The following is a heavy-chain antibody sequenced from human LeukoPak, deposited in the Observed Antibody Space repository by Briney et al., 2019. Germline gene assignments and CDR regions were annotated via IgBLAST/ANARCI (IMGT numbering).Heavy chain of an antibody. Sequence: PGGSLRLSCGASGFTFSRYSMNWVRQAPGKGLEWVSFISSSSTYIYYADSVKGRFTISRDNAKTSLYLQMNSLRADDTAVYFYARDGVVEGGNAFYFDYWGQGTLVTVSS. CDR3: ARDGVVEGGNAFYFDY. CDR1: GFTFSRYS. V-gene: IGHV3-21*01. J-gene: IGHJ4*02. D-gene: IGHD2-15*01. CDR2: ISSSSTYI.